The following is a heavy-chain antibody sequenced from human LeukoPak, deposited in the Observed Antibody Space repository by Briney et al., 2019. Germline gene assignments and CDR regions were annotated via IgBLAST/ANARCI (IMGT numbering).Heavy chain of an antibody. V-gene: IGHV3-23*01. CDR1: GFTFSSYA. D-gene: IGHD2-21*02. CDR2: ISVSGGNT. Sequence: GGSLRLSCAASGFTFSSYAMSWVRQAPGKGLEWVSAISVSGGNTYYADSVKGRFTISRDNSKNTLYLQMNSLRAEDTAVYYCARGGWDAYCGGDCYSYYFDYWGQGTLVTVSS. CDR3: ARGGWDAYCGGDCYSYYFDY. J-gene: IGHJ4*02.